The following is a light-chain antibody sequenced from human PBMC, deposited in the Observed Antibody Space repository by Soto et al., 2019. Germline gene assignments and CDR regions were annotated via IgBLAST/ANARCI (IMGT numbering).Light chain of an antibody. Sequence: NFMLTQPHSVSESPGKTVTISCTRSSGSIASSYVQWYQQRPGSSPTTVIYEDNQRPSGVPDRFSGSIDSSSNSASLTISELKIEDEAGYYCQSYDSSNPVVFGGGTKLTVL. J-gene: IGLJ2*01. CDR3: QSYDSSNPVV. V-gene: IGLV6-57*01. CDR2: EDN. CDR1: SGSIASSY.